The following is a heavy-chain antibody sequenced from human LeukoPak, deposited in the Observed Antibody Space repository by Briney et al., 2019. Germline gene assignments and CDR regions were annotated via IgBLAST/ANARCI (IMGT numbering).Heavy chain of an antibody. V-gene: IGHV5-10-1*01. Sequence: GESLKISCEGSGYSFTSYWLSLVRQMPGKGLEWMGRIDPSDSSTNYSPSFQGHVTISADKSISTAYLQWSSLKASDTAMYYCARRVSSGWFLFFDHGAQGTLVAVSS. CDR1: GYSFTSYW. CDR2: IDPSDSST. D-gene: IGHD6-19*01. CDR3: ARRVSSGWFLFFDH. J-gene: IGHJ4*02.